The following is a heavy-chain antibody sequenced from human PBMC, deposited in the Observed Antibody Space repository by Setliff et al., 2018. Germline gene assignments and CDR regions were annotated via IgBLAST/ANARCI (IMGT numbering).Heavy chain of an antibody. CDR3: ARGGMAAAGRKGVFEY. CDR2: IHTGGGSA. CDR1: GYSFTGYY. D-gene: IGHD6-13*01. J-gene: IGHJ4*02. V-gene: IGHV1-46*01. Sequence: ASVKVSCKASGYSFTGYYMHWVRQAPGQGLEWVGIIHTGGGSASYAQKFQGRVTMTSDTSTSTVYMEVNSVTSDDTAIYYCARGGMAAAGRKGVFEYWGQGTVVTVSS.